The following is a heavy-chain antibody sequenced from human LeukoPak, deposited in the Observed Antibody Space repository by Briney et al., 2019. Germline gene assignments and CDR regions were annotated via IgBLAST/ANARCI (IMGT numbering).Heavy chain of an antibody. D-gene: IGHD5-18*01. CDR2: IIPIFGTA. CDR3: ARGTAMVIRSPFDY. Sequence: SVKVSCKASGGTFSSYAISWVRQAPGQGLGWMGGIIPIFGTANYAQKFQGRVTITTDESTSTAYMELSSLRSEDTAVYYCARGTAMVIRSPFDYWGQGTLVTVSS. CDR1: GGTFSSYA. J-gene: IGHJ4*02. V-gene: IGHV1-69*05.